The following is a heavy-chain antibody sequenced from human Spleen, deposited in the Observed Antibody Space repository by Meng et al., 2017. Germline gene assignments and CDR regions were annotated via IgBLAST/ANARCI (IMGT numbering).Heavy chain of an antibody. CDR1: GDTFSRDV. CDR3: ARGTPGRSYSDY. V-gene: IGHV1-3*01. J-gene: IGHJ4*02. CDR2: LGAHDGDT. D-gene: IGHD3-10*01. Sequence: QVQFVQSGAEVKKPGASVRVSCKASGDTFSRDVMHWVRQAPGQGLEWMAWLGAHDGDTSHAPKFQGRVTVSADRPTATAYMELRSLRSDDTAVYYCARGTPGRSYSDYWGQGTLVTVSS.